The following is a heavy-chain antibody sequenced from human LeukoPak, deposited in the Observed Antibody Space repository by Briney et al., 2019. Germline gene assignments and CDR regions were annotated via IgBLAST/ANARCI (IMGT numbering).Heavy chain of an antibody. CDR3: ASLPGYSYGYGPDY. Sequence: SETLSLTCAVYGGSFSGYYWSWIRQPPGKGLEWIGEINHSGSTNYNPSLKSRVTISVDTSENQFSLKLSSVTAADTAVYYCASLPGYSYGYGPDYWGQGTLVTVSS. CDR1: GGSFSGYY. J-gene: IGHJ4*02. V-gene: IGHV4-34*01. D-gene: IGHD5-18*01. CDR2: INHSGST.